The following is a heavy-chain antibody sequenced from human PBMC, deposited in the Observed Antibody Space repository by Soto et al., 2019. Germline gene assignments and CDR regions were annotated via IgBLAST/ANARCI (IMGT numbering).Heavy chain of an antibody. J-gene: IGHJ4*02. V-gene: IGHV3-7*01. D-gene: IGHD3-22*01. CDR2: INRDGSQK. CDR3: AREIYDDYDSSGFDH. Sequence: PGGSLRLSCAASGFTFSSYWMNWVRQAPGKGLEWMANINRDGSQKSYVDAVKGRFTISRDNAKNTLSLQMNSLRAEDTAVYYCAREIYDDYDSSGFDHWGQGTLVTVSS. CDR1: GFTFSSYW.